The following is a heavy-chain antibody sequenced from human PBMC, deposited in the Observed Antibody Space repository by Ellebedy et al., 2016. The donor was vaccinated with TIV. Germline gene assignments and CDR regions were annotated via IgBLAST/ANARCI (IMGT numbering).Heavy chain of an antibody. CDR3: ARDRAYYDFWSGYSNCYGMDV. CDR1: GGSISSYY. D-gene: IGHD3-3*01. CDR2: IYYSGST. J-gene: IGHJ6*02. Sequence: SETLSLTCTVSGGSISSYYWSWIRQPPGKGLEWIGYIYYSGSTNYNPSLKSRVTISVDTSKNQFSLKLSSVTAADTAVYYCARDRAYYDFWSGYSNCYGMDVWGQGTTVTVSS. V-gene: IGHV4-59*01.